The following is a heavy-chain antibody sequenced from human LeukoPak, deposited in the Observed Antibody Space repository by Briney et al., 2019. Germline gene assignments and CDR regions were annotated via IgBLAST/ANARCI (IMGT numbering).Heavy chain of an antibody. CDR2: IYYSGST. D-gene: IGHD3-10*01. CDR1: GGSISSYY. Sequence: SETLSLTCTVSGGSISSYYWSWIRQPPGKGLEWIGYIYYSGSTNYNPSLKSRVTISVDTSKNQFSLKLSSVTAADTAVYYCARDREEVHDAFDIWGQGTMVTVSS. V-gene: IGHV4-59*01. CDR3: ARDREEVHDAFDI. J-gene: IGHJ3*02.